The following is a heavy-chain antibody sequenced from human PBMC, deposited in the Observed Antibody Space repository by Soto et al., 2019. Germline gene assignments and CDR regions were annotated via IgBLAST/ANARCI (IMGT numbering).Heavy chain of an antibody. D-gene: IGHD1-26*01. J-gene: IGHJ5*02. Sequence: QITLKESGPTLVKPTQTLTLTCTFSGFSLSTSGVGVGWIRQPPGKALEWFALLYWDDDKRYSPSLKSRLSITKDTSKNLGVLTMTNMDPVDRATYYCAHRRREYSGRHYIGLDPWGQGPLVTVSS. CDR1: GFSLSTSGVG. V-gene: IGHV2-5*02. CDR2: LYWDDDK. CDR3: AHRRREYSGRHYIGLDP.